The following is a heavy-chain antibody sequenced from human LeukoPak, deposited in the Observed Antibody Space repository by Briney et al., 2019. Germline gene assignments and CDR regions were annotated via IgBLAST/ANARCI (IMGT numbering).Heavy chain of an antibody. CDR3: ARLGYSSGPPRDY. CDR1: GGSISSSSYY. D-gene: IGHD6-19*01. CDR2: IYYSGST. V-gene: IGHV4-39*01. J-gene: IGHJ4*02. Sequence: SETRSLTCTVSGGSISSSSYYWGWIRQPPGKGLEWIGSIYYSGSTYYNPSLKSRVTISVDTSKNQFSLKLSSVTAADTAVYYCARLGYSSGPPRDYWGQGTLVTVSS.